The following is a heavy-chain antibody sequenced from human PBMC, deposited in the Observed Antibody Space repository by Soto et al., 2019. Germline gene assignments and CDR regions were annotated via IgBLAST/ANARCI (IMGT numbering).Heavy chain of an antibody. CDR3: ARDASGGLHNDY. CDR1: GYYFASYA. D-gene: IGHD2-8*01. CDR2: ISTGNGNT. V-gene: IGHV1-3*04. J-gene: IGHJ4*02. Sequence: ASVKVSCKSSGYYFASYAMRWVRQAPGQRFEWIGWISTGNGNTKYSQKFQGRVSITRDTSASTAYMELSSLTSEDTAVYYCARDASGGLHNDYWGQGTLVTVSS.